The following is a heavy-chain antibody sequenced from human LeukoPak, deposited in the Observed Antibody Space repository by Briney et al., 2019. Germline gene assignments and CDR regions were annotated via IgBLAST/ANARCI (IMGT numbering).Heavy chain of an antibody. J-gene: IGHJ4*02. Sequence: SVKVSCKASGGTFSSYAISWVRQAPGQGLEWMGGIIPIFGTANYEQKFQGRVTITADESTSTAYMELSSLRSEDTAVYYCARDQYDYGSDPYYSDYWGQGTLVTVSS. CDR1: GGTFSSYA. CDR2: IIPIFGTA. V-gene: IGHV1-69*13. D-gene: IGHD3-10*01. CDR3: ARDQYDYGSDPYYSDY.